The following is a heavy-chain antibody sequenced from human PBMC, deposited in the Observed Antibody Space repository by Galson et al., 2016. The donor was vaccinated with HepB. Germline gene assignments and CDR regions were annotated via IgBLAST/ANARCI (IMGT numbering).Heavy chain of an antibody. CDR2: ISSSSTYI. Sequence: SCAASGFTFSSFSMNWVRQAPGKGLEWVSSISSSSTYIYYADSVKGRFTISRDNAKNSLYLQMKSLRAEDTAVYYCARAMESGSNSVGYWGQGTTVTVSS. V-gene: IGHV3-21*01. CDR3: ARAMESGSNSVGY. D-gene: IGHD4-23*01. CDR1: GFTFSSFS. J-gene: IGHJ6*02.